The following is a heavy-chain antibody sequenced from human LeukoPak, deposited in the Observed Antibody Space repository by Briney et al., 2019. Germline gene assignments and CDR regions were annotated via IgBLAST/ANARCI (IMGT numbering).Heavy chain of an antibody. D-gene: IGHD6-13*01. CDR2: IYHSGST. Sequence: SETLSLTCTVSGYSISSGYYWGWIRQPPGKGLEWIGSIYHSGSTYYNPSLKSRVTISVDTSKNQFSLKLSSVTAADTAVYFCARAYSSSWYFNWFDPWGQGTQVTVSS. V-gene: IGHV4-38-2*02. CDR3: ARAYSSSWYFNWFDP. J-gene: IGHJ5*02. CDR1: GYSISSGYY.